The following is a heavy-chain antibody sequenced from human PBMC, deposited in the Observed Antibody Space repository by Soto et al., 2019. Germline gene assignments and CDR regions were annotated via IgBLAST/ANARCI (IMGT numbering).Heavy chain of an antibody. CDR2: ISSSGYI. CDR3: ARDCSGRSCYPAMDV. V-gene: IGHV3-21*01. J-gene: IGHJ6*02. Sequence: PAGSLRLSCAASGFNVNSYTINWVRQAQGKRLEWLSSISSSGYIFSTDSVRGRFTISRDNAKNSVYLQINSLRAEDTAVYFCARDCSGRSCYPAMDVWGQGTTVPVSS. CDR1: GFNVNSYT. D-gene: IGHD2-15*01.